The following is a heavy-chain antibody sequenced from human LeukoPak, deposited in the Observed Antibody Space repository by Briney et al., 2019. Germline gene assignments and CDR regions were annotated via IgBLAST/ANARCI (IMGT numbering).Heavy chain of an antibody. J-gene: IGHJ4*02. D-gene: IGHD4-23*01. Sequence: GESLRLSCAASGFTFATYWMHWVRQAPGKGLMWVSRISPDETNTVYADSVKGRFTISRDNAKNTLYLQMSSLRAEDTALYYCPRDMDEDYSGNTLDYWGQGTLVSVSS. V-gene: IGHV3-74*01. CDR1: GFTFATYW. CDR2: ISPDETNT. CDR3: PRDMDEDYSGNTLDY.